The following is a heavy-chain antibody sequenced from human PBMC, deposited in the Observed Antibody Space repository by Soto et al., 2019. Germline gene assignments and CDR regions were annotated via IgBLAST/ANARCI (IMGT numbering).Heavy chain of an antibody. V-gene: IGHV4-31*03. CDR3: ARLRIATNNYKWFAP. CDR1: GAALNSGNYY. J-gene: IGHJ5*02. D-gene: IGHD2-21*01. CDR2: IYVTGAV. Sequence: SGTLSLTCSVSGAALNSGNYYWSWIRQVPGKGLEWIGHIYVTGAVDYNPSLRDRITISQDTSERQFSLNLRLVTAADTAVYYCARLRIATNNYKWFAPWGQGTLVTVSS.